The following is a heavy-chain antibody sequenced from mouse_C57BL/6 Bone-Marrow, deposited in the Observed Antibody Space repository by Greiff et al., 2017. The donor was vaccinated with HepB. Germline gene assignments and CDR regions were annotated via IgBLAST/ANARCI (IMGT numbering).Heavy chain of an antibody. V-gene: IGHV1-74*01. CDR1: GYTFTSYW. Sequence: QVHVKQPGAELVKPGASVKVSCKASGYTFTSYWMHWVKQRPGQGLEWIGRIHPSDSDTNYNQKFKGKATLTVDKSSSTAYMQLSSLTSEDSAVYYCAIEGGYDERGDYWGQGTTLTVSS. CDR2: IHPSDSDT. J-gene: IGHJ2*01. CDR3: AIEGGYDERGDY. D-gene: IGHD2-2*01.